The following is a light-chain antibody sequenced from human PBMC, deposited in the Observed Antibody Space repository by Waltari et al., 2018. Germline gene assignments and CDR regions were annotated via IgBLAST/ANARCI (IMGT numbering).Light chain of an antibody. Sequence: DIQMTQSPSTLAASVGDTVTLTCRASQSVSSWLAWYQQKAGKAPTVLIYDASDLESGVPSRFSGSGSDTEFTLTISNLQPDDFATYYCQQYDSYVYTFGQGTKLEIK. CDR2: DAS. CDR3: QQYDSYVYT. J-gene: IGKJ2*01. CDR1: QSVSSW. V-gene: IGKV1-5*01.